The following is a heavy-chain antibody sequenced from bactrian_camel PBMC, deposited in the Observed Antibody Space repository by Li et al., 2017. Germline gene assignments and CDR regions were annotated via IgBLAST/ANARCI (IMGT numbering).Heavy chain of an antibody. CDR2: ISSAGKT. CDR1: GDTHGSYC. V-gene: IGHV3S55*01. Sequence: VQLVESGGGSVQTGGSLRLSCAATGDTHGSYCMGWFRQAPGKEREAVAVISSAGKTTEADSVKGRFTISINNAKTTLYLQMTSLKPEDTAMYYCAADFSLFGDSGDYDLCRPVQDPSDFGAWGQGTQVTVS. D-gene: IGHD4*01. CDR3: AADFSLFGDSGDYDLCRPVQDPSDFGA. J-gene: IGHJ6*01.